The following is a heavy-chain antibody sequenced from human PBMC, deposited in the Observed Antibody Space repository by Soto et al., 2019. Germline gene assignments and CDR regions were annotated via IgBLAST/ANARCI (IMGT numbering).Heavy chain of an antibody. Sequence: QVQLQESGPGLVKPSQTLSLTCTVSGGSISSGGYYWSWIRQHPGKGLEWIGYIYYSGSTYYNPSLKSRVTISVDTSKNQFSLKLSSVTAADTAVYYCARDLGLIAVAGSWFDPWGQGTLVTVSS. J-gene: IGHJ5*02. CDR1: GGSISSGGYY. CDR2: IYYSGST. V-gene: IGHV4-31*03. D-gene: IGHD6-19*01. CDR3: ARDLGLIAVAGSWFDP.